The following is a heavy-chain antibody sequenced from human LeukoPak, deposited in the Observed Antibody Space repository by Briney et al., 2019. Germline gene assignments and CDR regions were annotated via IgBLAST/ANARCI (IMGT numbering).Heavy chain of an antibody. J-gene: IGHJ4*02. Sequence: GGSLRLSCGASGFTFSSYAMSWVRQAPGKGLEWVSAISNSGGRTYYEDSVKGRFTISRDNSDNTLYLQMNSLRAEDTAVYYCAKTDVGIGWHHFDYWGQGTRVTVSS. V-gene: IGHV3-23*01. CDR3: AKTDVGIGWHHFDY. D-gene: IGHD6-19*01. CDR1: GFTFSSYA. CDR2: ISNSGGRT.